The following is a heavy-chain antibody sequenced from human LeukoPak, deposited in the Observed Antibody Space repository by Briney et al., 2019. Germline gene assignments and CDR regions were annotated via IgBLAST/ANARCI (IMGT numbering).Heavy chain of an antibody. Sequence: KPSETLSLTCTVCGGSISSSSYYGGWIRQSPGKGLEWIGTIYYSGGTYYNPSLKSRVAISVDTSKNELSLKLSSVTAADTAVYYCATNSYSTTKQEHDYWGQGTLFTVSS. CDR1: GGSISSSSYY. D-gene: IGHD2/OR15-2a*01. CDR2: IYYSGGT. CDR3: ATNSYSTTKQEHDY. J-gene: IGHJ4*02. V-gene: IGHV4-39*01.